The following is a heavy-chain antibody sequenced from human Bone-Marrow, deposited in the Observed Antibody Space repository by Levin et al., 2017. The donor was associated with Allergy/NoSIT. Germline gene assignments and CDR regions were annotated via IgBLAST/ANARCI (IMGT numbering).Heavy chain of an antibody. D-gene: IGHD4-17*01. V-gene: IGHV3-15*01. CDR2: IKSKTDGGTT. Sequence: GGSLRLSCAASGFTFSNAWMSWVRQAPGKGLEWVGRIKSKTDGGTTDYAAPVKGRFTISRDDSKNTLYLQMNSLKTEDTAVYYCTTSPIYGDYGMLYYWGQGTLVTVSS. CDR1: GFTFSNAW. J-gene: IGHJ4*02. CDR3: TTSPIYGDYGMLYY.